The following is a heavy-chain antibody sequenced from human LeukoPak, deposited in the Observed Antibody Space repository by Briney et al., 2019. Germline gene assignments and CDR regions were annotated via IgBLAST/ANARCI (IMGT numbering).Heavy chain of an antibody. CDR3: ARDHLGRAATGPSLVD. D-gene: IGHD6-13*01. J-gene: IGHJ4*01. CDR2: ISGSGYSS. CDR1: GFTFNNYA. Sequence: GGSLRLSCVASGFTFNNYAMTWVRQAPGKGLEWVSAISGSGYSSYYADSVKGRFTISRDNSKNTLYLQMNSLRAEDTAVYYCARDHLGRAATGPSLVDWGHGTLVTVSS. V-gene: IGHV3-23*01.